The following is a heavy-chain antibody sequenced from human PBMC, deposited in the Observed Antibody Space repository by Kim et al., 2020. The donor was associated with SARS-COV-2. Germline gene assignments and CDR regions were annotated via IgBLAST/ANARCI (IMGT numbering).Heavy chain of an antibody. CDR1: GFTLSNYG. D-gene: IGHD6-13*01. CDR2: ISASGGST. V-gene: IGHV3-23*01. Sequence: GGSLRLSCEASGFTLSNYGMSWVRQAPGKGLEWVSGISASGGSTYYADSVKGRFTISRDNSKNTLYLQMNSLRDEDTAVYYCAKDVRSSWFDYWDQGTLVTVSS. J-gene: IGHJ4*02. CDR3: AKDVRSSWFDY.